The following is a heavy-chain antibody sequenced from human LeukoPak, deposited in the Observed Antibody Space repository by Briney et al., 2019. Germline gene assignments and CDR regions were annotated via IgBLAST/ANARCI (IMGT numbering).Heavy chain of an antibody. J-gene: IGHJ3*02. CDR2: IYTSGST. CDR1: GGSISSYY. V-gene: IGHV4-4*07. Sequence: SVTLSLTCTASGGSISSYYWSWIRQPAGKGLEWIGRIYTSGSTNYNASLKSRVTISVDKSKNQFSLKLSSVTAADTAVYYCARDPNFSAFDIWGQGTMVTVSS. CDR3: ARDPNFSAFDI.